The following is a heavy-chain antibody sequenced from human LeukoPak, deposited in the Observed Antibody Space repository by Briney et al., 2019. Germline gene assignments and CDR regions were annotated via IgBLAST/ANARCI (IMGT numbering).Heavy chain of an antibody. D-gene: IGHD3-22*01. CDR3: AREYYYDSSGYSNFDY. CDR1: GYSISSGYY. J-gene: IGHJ4*02. V-gene: IGHV4-38-2*02. CDR2: IYHSGST. Sequence: PSEALSLTCTVSGYSISSGYYWGWIRQPPGKGLEWIGSIYHSGSTYYNPSLKSRVTISVDTSKNQFSLKLSSVTAADTAVYYCAREYYYDSSGYSNFDYWGQGTLVTVSS.